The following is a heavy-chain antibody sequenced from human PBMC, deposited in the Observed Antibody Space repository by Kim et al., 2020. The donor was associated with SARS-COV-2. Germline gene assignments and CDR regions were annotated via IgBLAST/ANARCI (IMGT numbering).Heavy chain of an antibody. D-gene: IGHD1-26*01. CDR3: AKEGHRSPALN. V-gene: IGHV4-4*02. CDR2: VIHSGDT. CDR1: GGSVITSSW. J-gene: IGHJ4*02. Sequence: SETLSLTCAVSGGSVITSSWWTWVRQSPGKGLEWIGEVIHSGDTNYNPSLRSRLRMSVDKSKNQFSLKLISVTAADTAVYYCAKEGHRSPALNWGQGIQVTVS.